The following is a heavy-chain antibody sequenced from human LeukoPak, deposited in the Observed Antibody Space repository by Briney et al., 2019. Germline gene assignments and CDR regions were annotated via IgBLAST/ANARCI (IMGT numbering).Heavy chain of an antibody. V-gene: IGHV4-39*07. CDR2: IYYSGST. CDR3: ARDADGYNFDFQH. D-gene: IGHD5-24*01. J-gene: IGHJ1*01. CDR1: GGSISSSSYY. Sequence: PSETLSLTCTVSGGSISSSSYYWGWIRQPPGKGLEWIGSIYYSGSTYYNPSLKSRVTISVDTSKNQFSLKLSSVTAADTAVYYCARDADGYNFDFQHWGQGTLVTVSS.